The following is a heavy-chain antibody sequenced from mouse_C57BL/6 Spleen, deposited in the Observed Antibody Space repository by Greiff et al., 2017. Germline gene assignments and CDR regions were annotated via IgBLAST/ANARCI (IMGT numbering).Heavy chain of an antibody. Sequence: EVHLVESGGDLVKPGGSLKLSCAASGFTFSSYGMSWVRQTPDKRLEWVATISSGGSYTYYPDSVKGRFTISRDNAKNTLYLQMSSLKSEDTAMYYCARQRLITTAFDVWGTGTTVTVSS. CDR3: ARQRLITTAFDV. CDR2: ISSGGSYT. J-gene: IGHJ1*03. CDR1: GFTFSSYG. V-gene: IGHV5-6*01. D-gene: IGHD1-1*01.